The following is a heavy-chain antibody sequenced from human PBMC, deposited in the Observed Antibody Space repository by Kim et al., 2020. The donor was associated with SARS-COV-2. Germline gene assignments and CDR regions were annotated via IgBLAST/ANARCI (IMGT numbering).Heavy chain of an antibody. Sequence: GSTHYNPSLKSRVTISVDTSKNQFSLKLSSVTAADTAVYYCARDHGNFDYWGQGTLVTVSS. J-gene: IGHJ4*02. CDR2: GST. V-gene: IGHV4-39*07. CDR3: ARDHGNFDY. D-gene: IGHD2-15*01.